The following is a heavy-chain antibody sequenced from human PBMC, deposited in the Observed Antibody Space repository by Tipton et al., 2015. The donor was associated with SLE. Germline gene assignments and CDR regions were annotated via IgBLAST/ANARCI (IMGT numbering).Heavy chain of an antibody. CDR2: IHHRGST. Sequence: TLSLTCAVSGASITSSDWWSWVRQPPGKGLEYIGEIHHRGSTNYKSSLGGRVTISVDKSKNQFSLNLRSVTAADTAVYYCARGGTGDGRNPFDPWGQGTLVTVSS. J-gene: IGHJ5*02. D-gene: IGHD4-23*01. CDR3: ARGGTGDGRNPFDP. V-gene: IGHV4-4*02. CDR1: GASITSSDW.